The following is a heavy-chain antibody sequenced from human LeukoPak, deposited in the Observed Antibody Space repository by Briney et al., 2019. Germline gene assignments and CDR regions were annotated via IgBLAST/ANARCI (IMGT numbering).Heavy chain of an antibody. CDR1: GFTFSSYA. Sequence: PGGSLGLSCAASGFTFSSYAMSWVRQSPGKGLEWVSAIDGSGGSTYYADSVKGRFTISRDNSKDTLYLQMNSLRAEDTAVYYCANAYSSSWYTFWGQGTLVSVSS. D-gene: IGHD6-13*01. J-gene: IGHJ4*02. CDR2: IDGSGGST. CDR3: ANAYSSSWYTF. V-gene: IGHV3-23*01.